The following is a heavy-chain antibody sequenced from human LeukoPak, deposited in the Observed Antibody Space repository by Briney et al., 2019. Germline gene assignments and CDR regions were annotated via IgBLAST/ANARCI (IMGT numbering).Heavy chain of an antibody. J-gene: IGHJ4*02. CDR1: GYSFTSFW. Sequence: GESLKISCKGSGYSFTSFWIGWVRQMPGKGLEWMGFIYPGNSDTRYSPSFQGQVTISVDKSISTAYLQWSSLKASDTAMYYCATPPPRYDSSGFYLNYWGQGTLVTVSS. CDR3: ATPPPRYDSSGFYLNY. V-gene: IGHV5-51*01. CDR2: IYPGNSDT. D-gene: IGHD3-22*01.